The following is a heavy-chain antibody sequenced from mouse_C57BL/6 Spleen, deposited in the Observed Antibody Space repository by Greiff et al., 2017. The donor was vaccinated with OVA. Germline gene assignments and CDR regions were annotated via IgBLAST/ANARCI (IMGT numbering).Heavy chain of an antibody. D-gene: IGHD1-1*01. V-gene: IGHV1-50*01. J-gene: IGHJ2*01. CDR3: ARRGITTVEGY. CDR2: IDPSDSYT. Sequence: QVQLQQPGAELVKPGASVKLSCKASGYTFTSYWMQWVKQRPGQGLEWIGEIDPSDSYTNYNQKFKGKATLTVDTSSSTAYMQLSSLTSEDSAVYYCARRGITTVEGYWGQGTTLTVSS. CDR1: GYTFTSYW.